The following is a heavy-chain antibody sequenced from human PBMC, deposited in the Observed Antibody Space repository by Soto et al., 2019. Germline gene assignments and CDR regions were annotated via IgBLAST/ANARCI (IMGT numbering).Heavy chain of an antibody. CDR3: ARGPSAWVYYYYYMDV. D-gene: IGHD7-27*01. J-gene: IGHJ6*03. Sequence: WETLSLTCTVSGGSISSSSDYWGWMRQPPGKGLEWIGSIYYSGSTYYNPSLKSRVTISVDTSKNQFSLKLSSVTAADTAVYYCARGPSAWVYYYYYMDVWGKATTVT. CDR1: GGSISSSSDY. CDR2: IYYSGST. V-gene: IGHV4-39*07.